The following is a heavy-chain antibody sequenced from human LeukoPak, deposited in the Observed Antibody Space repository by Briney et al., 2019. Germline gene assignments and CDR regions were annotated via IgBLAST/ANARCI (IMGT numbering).Heavy chain of an antibody. Sequence: GASVKVSCKASGYTFTSYGISWVRQAPGQGLEWMGWISAYNGNTNYAQKLQGRVTMTTDTSTSTAYMELRSLRSDDTAVYYCARDIPYFGMVLYYYYYMDVWGKGTTVTVSS. CDR3: ARDIPYFGMVLYYYYYMDV. CDR1: GYTFTSYG. V-gene: IGHV1-18*01. J-gene: IGHJ6*03. D-gene: IGHD3-3*01. CDR2: ISAYNGNT.